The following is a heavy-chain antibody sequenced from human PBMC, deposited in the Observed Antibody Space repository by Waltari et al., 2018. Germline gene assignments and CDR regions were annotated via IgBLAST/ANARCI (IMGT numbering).Heavy chain of an antibody. J-gene: IGHJ6*02. CDR3: ARGSEQQLVRGHYYGMDV. Sequence: WIRQPPGKGLEWIGYIYYSGSTNYNPSLKSRVTISVDTSKNQFSLKLSSVTAADTAVYYCARGSEQQLVRGHYYGMDVWGQGTTVTVSS. D-gene: IGHD6-13*01. CDR2: IYYSGST. V-gene: IGHV4-59*01.